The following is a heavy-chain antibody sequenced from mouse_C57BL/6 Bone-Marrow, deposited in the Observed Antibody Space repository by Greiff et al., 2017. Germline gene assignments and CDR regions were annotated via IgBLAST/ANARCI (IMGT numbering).Heavy chain of an antibody. CDR3: ARGKVGEYWYFDV. CDR2: INYDGSST. CDR1: GFTFSDYY. V-gene: IGHV5-16*01. J-gene: IGHJ1*03. D-gene: IGHD2-13*01. Sequence: EVQVVESEGGLVQPGSSMKLSCTASGFTFSDYYMSWVRQVPEKGLEWVANINYDGSSTYYLDSLKSRFIISRDNAKNILYLQMSSLKSEDTATYYCARGKVGEYWYFDVWGTGTTVTVSS.